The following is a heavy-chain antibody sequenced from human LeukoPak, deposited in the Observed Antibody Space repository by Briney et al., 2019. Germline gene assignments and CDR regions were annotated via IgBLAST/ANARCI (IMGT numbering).Heavy chain of an antibody. D-gene: IGHD3-3*01. Sequence: SETLSLTCTVSGDSINNNNYYWGWIRQPPGKGLEWIGNIYYNGRTYYSPSLKSRGTISVDTPNNQFSLRLSSVTAADTAVYYCARITDRTIIGEIMHGFDIWGQGTPVTVSS. CDR1: GDSINNNNYY. J-gene: IGHJ3*02. V-gene: IGHV4-39*01. CDR3: ARITDRTIIGEIMHGFDI. CDR2: IYYNGRT.